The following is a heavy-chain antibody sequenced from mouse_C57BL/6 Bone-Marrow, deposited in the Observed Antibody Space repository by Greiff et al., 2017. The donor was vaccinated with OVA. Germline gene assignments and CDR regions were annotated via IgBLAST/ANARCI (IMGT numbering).Heavy chain of an antibody. J-gene: IGHJ2*01. V-gene: IGHV5-17*01. Sequence: EVHLVESGGGLVKPGGSLKLSCAASGFTFSDSGMHWVRQAPEKGLAWVAYISSGSSTIYYAATVKGRFTISTDNAKNTLFLQMTSLRSEDTAMYYCARSCAGDYWGQGTTLTVSS. CDR2: ISSGSSTI. CDR3: ARSCAGDY. CDR1: GFTFSDSG.